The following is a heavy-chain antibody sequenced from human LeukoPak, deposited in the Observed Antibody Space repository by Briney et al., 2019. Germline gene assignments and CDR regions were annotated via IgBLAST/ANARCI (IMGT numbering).Heavy chain of an antibody. D-gene: IGHD6-19*01. V-gene: IGHV3-74*01. CDR2: INSDGSSI. J-gene: IGHJ3*02. Sequence: GESLRLSCAAAGFSFSSHWMHWVRQAPGKGLVWVSRINSDGSSISYADSVEGRFTISRDNAKNTLYLQMNSLRAEDTAVYYCVSSEWYAAFDIWGQGTIVTVSS. CDR3: VSSEWYAAFDI. CDR1: GFSFSSHW.